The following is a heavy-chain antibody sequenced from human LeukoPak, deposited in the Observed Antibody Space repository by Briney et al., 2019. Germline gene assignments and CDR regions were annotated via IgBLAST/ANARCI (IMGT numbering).Heavy chain of an antibody. CDR1: GGSISSSPYY. J-gene: IGHJ5*02. D-gene: IGHD6-19*01. CDR2: IYYSGST. Sequence: PSETLSLTCTVSGGSISSSPYYWSWIRQPPGKGLEWIGYIYYSGSTNYNPSLKSRVTISVDTSKNQFSLKLSSVTAADTAVYYCARVGKQWLVLRGWFDPWGQGTLVTVSS. V-gene: IGHV4-61*05. CDR3: ARVGKQWLVLRGWFDP.